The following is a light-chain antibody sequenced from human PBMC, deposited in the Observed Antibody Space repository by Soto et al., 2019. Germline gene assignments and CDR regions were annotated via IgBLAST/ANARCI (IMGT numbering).Light chain of an antibody. CDR2: MGS. Sequence: DLVMTQSPLSLSVTPGETASISCRSSQSLTQSNGYTYLDWYLQKPGQSQQLRISMGSVRASGVPDRLIVVGADTDFTVKISRVEAEDIGVYYCEQAPKNRTFGQGTKVVIK. J-gene: IGKJ1*01. V-gene: IGKV2-28*01. CDR3: EQAPKNRT. CDR1: QSLTQSNGYTY.